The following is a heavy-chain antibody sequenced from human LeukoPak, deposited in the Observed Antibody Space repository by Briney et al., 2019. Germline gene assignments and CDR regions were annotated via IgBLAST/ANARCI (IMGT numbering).Heavy chain of an antibody. CDR1: GFTFSSYG. D-gene: IGHD2-2*01. J-gene: IGHJ4*02. Sequence: PGGSLRLSCAASGFTFSSYGMHWVRQAPAKGQEWVAVISYDGSNKYYADSVKGRFTISRDNSKNTLYLQMNSLRAEDTAVYYCAKDEGPYCSSTSCYPDDYWGQGTLVTVSS. CDR3: AKDEGPYCSSTSCYPDDY. V-gene: IGHV3-30*18. CDR2: ISYDGSNK.